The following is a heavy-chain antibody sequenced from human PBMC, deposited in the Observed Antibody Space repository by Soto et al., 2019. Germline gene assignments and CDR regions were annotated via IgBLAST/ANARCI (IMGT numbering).Heavy chain of an antibody. Sequence: QVQLVQSGAEVKRPGASVRVSCKASGNTNTIYFIHWLRQAPGQGLEWMGWINSVSGGTNFAHKFQVRVTMTRDTSTTTAFMELSGLTSADTAVYYCARGGSYYALWGQGTLVSVSS. D-gene: IGHD1-26*01. J-gene: IGHJ4*01. CDR3: ARGGSYYAL. CDR2: INSVSGGT. V-gene: IGHV1-2*02. CDR1: GNTNTIYF.